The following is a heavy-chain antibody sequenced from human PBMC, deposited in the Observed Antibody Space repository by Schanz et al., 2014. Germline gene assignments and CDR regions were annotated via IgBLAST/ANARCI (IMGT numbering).Heavy chain of an antibody. CDR3: AKDHAGSDILTALGN. CDR1: GFTFTNYA. D-gene: IGHD3-9*01. Sequence: EVQLLESGGGLVQPGGSLRLSCAASGFTFTNYAMTWVRQAPGKGLEWVSGISGSGGSTYDAGSVKGRFAISRDKSKNTLYLQMNSLRAEDTAVYYCAKDHAGSDILTALGNWGQGTLVTVSS. CDR2: ISGSGGST. V-gene: IGHV3-23*01. J-gene: IGHJ4*02.